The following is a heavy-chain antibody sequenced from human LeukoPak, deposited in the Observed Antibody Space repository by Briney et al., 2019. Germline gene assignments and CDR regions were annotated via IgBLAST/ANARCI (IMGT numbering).Heavy chain of an antibody. V-gene: IGHV1-18*01. CDR2: ISAYNGNT. D-gene: IGHD3-16*02. Sequence: GASVKVSCKASGYTFTSYGISWVRQAPGQGLEWMGWISAYNGNTNYAQKLQGRVTMTTDTSTSTAYMELRSLRSDDTAVYYCARLHYDYVWGSYRSYYFDYWGQGTLVTVSS. CDR3: ARLHYDYVWGSYRSYYFDY. J-gene: IGHJ4*02. CDR1: GYTFTSYG.